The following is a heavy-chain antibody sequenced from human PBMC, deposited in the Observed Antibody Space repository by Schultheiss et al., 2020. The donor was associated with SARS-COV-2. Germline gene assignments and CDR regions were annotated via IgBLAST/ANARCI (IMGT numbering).Heavy chain of an antibody. V-gene: IGHV1-2*02. CDR3: ATEVGGTSPQKAFDI. Sequence: ASVKVSCKASGYMLTDYFIHWVRQAPGQGLEWLGNIRPYSRGTRYAPRFQGRVSMTRDTSINTAYMDLTSLTSDDTAVYYCATEVGGTSPQKAFDIWGQGTMVTVSS. CDR1: GYMLTDYF. D-gene: IGHD1-26*01. CDR2: IRPYSRGT. J-gene: IGHJ3*02.